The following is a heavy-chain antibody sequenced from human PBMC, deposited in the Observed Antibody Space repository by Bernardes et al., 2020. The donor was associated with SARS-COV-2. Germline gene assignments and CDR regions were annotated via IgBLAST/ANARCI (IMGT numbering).Heavy chain of an antibody. CDR2: IYSGGST. J-gene: IGHJ4*02. Sequence: VGSLSLSCAASGLTVSSNYMSWARQAPGKGLEWVSVIYSGGSTYYADSVKGRFIISRDNSQNTLYLQMNSLRTEDTALYYCARVDYYGSGSSLGYWGQGTLVTVSS. CDR1: GLTVSSNY. D-gene: IGHD3-10*01. V-gene: IGHV3-53*05. CDR3: ARVDYYGSGSSLGY.